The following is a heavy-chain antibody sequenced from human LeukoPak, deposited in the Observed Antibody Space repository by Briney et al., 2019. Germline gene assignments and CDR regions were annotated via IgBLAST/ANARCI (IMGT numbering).Heavy chain of an antibody. J-gene: IGHJ6*03. D-gene: IGHD1-1*01. CDR3: ARDMEPNYYYYMDV. CDR1: GYTFTGYY. V-gene: IGHV1-2*02. CDR2: INPNSGGT. Sequence: EASVKVSCKASGYTFTGYYTHWVRQAPGQGLEWMGWINPNSGGTNYAQKFQGRVTMTRDTSISTAYMELSRLRSDDTAVYYCARDMEPNYYYYMDVWGKGTTVTVSS.